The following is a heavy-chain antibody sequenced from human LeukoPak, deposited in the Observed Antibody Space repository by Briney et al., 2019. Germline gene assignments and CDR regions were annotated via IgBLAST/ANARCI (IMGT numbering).Heavy chain of an antibody. V-gene: IGHV3-23*01. CDR1: GVTFGSYS. CDR2: MSADSATT. CDR3: ARKSASGNYPLAY. Sequence: AGSLRLSCAASGVTFGSYSMTWVRQAPGKGLEWVAVMSADSATTFYADSVKGRSTISRDNDKNTVFLQMSSLRAEDTALYYCARKSASGNYPLAYWGQGNLVTGPS. J-gene: IGHJ4*02. D-gene: IGHD3-10*01.